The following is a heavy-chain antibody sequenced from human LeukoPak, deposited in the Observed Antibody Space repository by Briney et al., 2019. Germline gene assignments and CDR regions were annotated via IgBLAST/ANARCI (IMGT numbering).Heavy chain of an antibody. CDR3: ARDRGGYYDSRDRSGWFDP. V-gene: IGHV1-46*01. CDR2: INPSGGST. D-gene: IGHD3-22*01. CDR1: GYTFTSYY. Sequence: ASVKVSCKASGYTFTSYYMHWVRHAPGQGLEWMGIINPSGGSTSYAQKFQGRVTMTRDTSTSTVYMELSSLRSEDTAVYYCARDRGGYYDSRDRSGWFDPWGQGTLVTVSS. J-gene: IGHJ5*02.